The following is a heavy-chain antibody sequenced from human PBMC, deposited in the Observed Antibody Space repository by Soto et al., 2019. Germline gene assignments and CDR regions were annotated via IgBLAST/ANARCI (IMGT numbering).Heavy chain of an antibody. CDR3: ARLAYYYDSSGQDY. V-gene: IGHV4-61*01. J-gene: IGHJ4*02. CDR1: GGSVSSGSYY. D-gene: IGHD3-22*01. Sequence: SETLSLTCTVSGGSVSSGSYYWSWIRQPPGKGLEWIGYIYYSGSTNYNPSLKSRVTISVDTSKNQFSLKLSSVTAADTAVYYCARLAYYYDSSGQDYWGQGTLVTVSS. CDR2: IYYSGST.